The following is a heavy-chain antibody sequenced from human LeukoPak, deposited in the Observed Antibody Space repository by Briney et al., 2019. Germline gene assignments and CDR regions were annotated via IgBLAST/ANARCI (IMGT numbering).Heavy chain of an antibody. J-gene: IGHJ4*02. V-gene: IGHV4-4*07. CDR1: GGSFSGYY. CDR3: ARDDYYGSGLDY. Sequence: SETLSLTCAVYGGSFSGYYWSWIRQPAGKGLEWIGRIYTSGITNYNPSLRSRVSISLDTSKNQFSLKLSSVTAADTAVYFCARDDYYGSGLDYWGQGTLVTVSS. D-gene: IGHD3-10*01. CDR2: IYTSGIT.